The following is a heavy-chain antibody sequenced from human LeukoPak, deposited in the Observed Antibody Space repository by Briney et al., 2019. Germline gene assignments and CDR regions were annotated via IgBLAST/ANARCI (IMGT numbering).Heavy chain of an antibody. CDR3: AREGYYDILTGYQYYFDY. CDR2: IIPIFGTA. CDR1: GGTFSSYA. V-gene: IGHV1-69*06. D-gene: IGHD3-9*01. J-gene: IGHJ4*02. Sequence: VKVSCKASGGTFSSYAISWVRQAPGQGLEWMGGIIPIFGTANYAQKFQGRVTITADKSTSTAYMELSSLRSEDTAVYYCAREGYYDILTGYQYYFDYWGQGTLVTVSS.